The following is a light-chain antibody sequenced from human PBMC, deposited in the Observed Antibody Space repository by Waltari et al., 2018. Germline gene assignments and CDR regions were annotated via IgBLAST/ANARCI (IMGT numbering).Light chain of an antibody. CDR1: QLADKY. V-gene: IGLV3-1*01. CDR2: EER. J-gene: IGLJ1*01. Sequence: SSDLTQPPSVSLSPGQTATITCSGDQLADKYASWYQLKSGQSPVLVIYEERGRPSGIPGRFSGSNSGNTATLTITGTQATDEADYYCQTWGSSTSYVFGSGTKVTVL. CDR3: QTWGSSTSYV.